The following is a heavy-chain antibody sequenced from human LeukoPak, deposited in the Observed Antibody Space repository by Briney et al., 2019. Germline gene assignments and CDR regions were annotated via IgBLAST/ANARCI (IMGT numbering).Heavy chain of an antibody. CDR1: GGSFSGYY. CDR3: AGGGYCSSTSCYAGNLGFDY. J-gene: IGHJ4*02. V-gene: IGHV4-34*01. CDR2: INHSGST. Sequence: NPSESLSLTCAVYGGSFSGYYWSWIRQPPGKGLEWIGEINHSGSTNYNPSLKSRVIISVDTSKNQFSLKLSSGTAPDTAVYYCAGGGYCSSTSCYAGNLGFDYWGQGPLVTVSS. D-gene: IGHD2-2*01.